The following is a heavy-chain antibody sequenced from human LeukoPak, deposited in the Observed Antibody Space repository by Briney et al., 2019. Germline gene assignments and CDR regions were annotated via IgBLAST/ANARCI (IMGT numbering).Heavy chain of an antibody. CDR1: GFSFRSYW. CDR3: ARGGYEPGLYFDY. V-gene: IGHV3-7*03. J-gene: IGHJ4*02. D-gene: IGHD1-14*01. CDR2: IKYDGSEK. Sequence: GGSLRLSCVASGFSFRSYWMNWVRQAPGKGLEWVASIKYDGSEKYCVDSVEGRFTISRDNAKNSLYLQIDSLRVEDTAMYYCARGGYEPGLYFDYWGQGTLVTASS.